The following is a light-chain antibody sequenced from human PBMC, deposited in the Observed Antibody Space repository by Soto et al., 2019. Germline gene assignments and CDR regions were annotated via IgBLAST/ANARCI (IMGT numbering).Light chain of an antibody. V-gene: IGLV2-14*01. Sequence: QSLLTHPASVSWSPGQAITFSCTGTSSDIGVYNYVSWYQQHPGKAPKLMIYEVNNRPSGVSNRFSGSKSGNTASLTISGLQAEEEADYYCSSYTTSNNYVFGTGTKVTAL. J-gene: IGLJ1*01. CDR2: EVN. CDR1: SSDIGVYNY. CDR3: SSYTTSNNYV.